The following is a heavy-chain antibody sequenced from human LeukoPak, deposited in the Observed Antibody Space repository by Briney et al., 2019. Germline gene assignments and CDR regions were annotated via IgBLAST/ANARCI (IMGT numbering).Heavy chain of an antibody. CDR2: INHSGST. V-gene: IGHV4-34*01. CDR3: ARGPKTDIVVVPAATFLDY. D-gene: IGHD2-2*01. J-gene: IGHJ4*02. Sequence: PSETLPLTCAVYGGSFSGYYWSWIRQPPGKGLEWIGEINHSGSTNYNPSLKSRVTISVDTSKNQFSLKLSSVTAADTAVYYCARGPKTDIVVVPAATFLDYWGQGTLVTVSS. CDR1: GGSFSGYY.